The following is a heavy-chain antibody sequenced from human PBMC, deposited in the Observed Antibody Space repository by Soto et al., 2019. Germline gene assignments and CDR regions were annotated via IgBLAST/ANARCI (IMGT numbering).Heavy chain of an antibody. Sequence: ASVKVSCKASGYTFTDYAIHWVRQAPGQGLEWMGWINVGNGNKGYSRKFQGRVTNARDMSASTAYIEVTSLTSEDTAIYYCAREGAHYTPLDHWGQGTLVTVSS. V-gene: IGHV1-3*01. CDR1: GYTFTDYA. CDR3: AREGAHYTPLDH. CDR2: INVGNGNK. D-gene: IGHD2-15*01. J-gene: IGHJ1*01.